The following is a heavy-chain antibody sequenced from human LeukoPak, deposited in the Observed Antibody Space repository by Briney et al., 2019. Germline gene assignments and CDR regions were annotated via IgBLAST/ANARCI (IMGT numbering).Heavy chain of an antibody. CDR2: MNPNSGNT. V-gene: IGHV1-8*03. Sequence: ASVKVSCKACGYACTSYGSNCCLLATGQGLEWMGWMNPNSGNTGYAQKFQGRVTITRNTSISTAYMELSSLRSEDTAVYYCARASRRTAMVTYYYYMDVWGKGTTVTVSS. CDR3: ARASRRTAMVTYYYYMDV. CDR1: GYACTSYG. J-gene: IGHJ6*03. D-gene: IGHD5-18*01.